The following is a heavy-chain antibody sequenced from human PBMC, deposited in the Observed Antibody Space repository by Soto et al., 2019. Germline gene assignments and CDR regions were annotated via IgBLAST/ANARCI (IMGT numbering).Heavy chain of an antibody. D-gene: IGHD3-10*01. CDR2: ISYDGSNT. V-gene: IGHV3-30*03. CDR3: VGGQYYSDY. CDR1: GFPFTTYG. J-gene: IGHJ4*02. Sequence: QVQLVESGGGVVQPGRSLRLSCAASGFPFTTYGMHWVREGPGKGLEWVAVISYDGSNTYYADSVKGRFTISRDNSKNTLYLQMNSLGPEDTALYYCVGGQYYSDYRGQGTLVTVSS.